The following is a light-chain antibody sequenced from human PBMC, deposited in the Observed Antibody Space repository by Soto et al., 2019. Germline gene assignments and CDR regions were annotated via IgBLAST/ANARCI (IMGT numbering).Light chain of an antibody. CDR2: AAS. J-gene: IGKJ1*01. CDR3: QQSNFFPWT. CDR1: QTISNY. V-gene: IGKV1-39*01. Sequence: DIQMTQSPSSLSASVGDRVTITCRASQTISNYLNWYRQKPGKAPELLIYAASSLHSGVPSRFSGSGSGTDFTLTISSLQPEDFATYSCQQSNFFPWTFGQGTKVDIK.